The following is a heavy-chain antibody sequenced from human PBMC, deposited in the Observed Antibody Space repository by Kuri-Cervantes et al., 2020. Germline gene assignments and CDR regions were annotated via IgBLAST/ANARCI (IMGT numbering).Heavy chain of an antibody. CDR1: GCTFTSYD. D-gene: IGHD2-8*02. Sequence: ASVKVSCKASGCTFTSYDINWVRQATGQGLEWMGWMNPNSGNTGYAQKFQGRVTITADESTSTAYMELSSLRSEDTAVYYCARDPGGHFDYWGQGTLVTVSS. V-gene: IGHV1-8*01. CDR3: ARDPGGHFDY. J-gene: IGHJ4*02. CDR2: MNPNSGNT.